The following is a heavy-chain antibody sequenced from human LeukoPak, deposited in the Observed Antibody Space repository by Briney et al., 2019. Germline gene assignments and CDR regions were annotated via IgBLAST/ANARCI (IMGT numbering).Heavy chain of an antibody. D-gene: IGHD4-23*01. CDR3: ARDLGYGGNSVDY. V-gene: IGHV3-30*04. Sequence: PGGSLRLSCAASGFTFSSYAMHWVRQAPGKGLEWVAVISYDGSNKYYADSVKGRFTISRDNSKNTLYLQMNSLRAEDTAVYYCARDLGYGGNSVDYWGQGTLVTVSS. CDR2: ISYDGSNK. J-gene: IGHJ4*02. CDR1: GFTFSSYA.